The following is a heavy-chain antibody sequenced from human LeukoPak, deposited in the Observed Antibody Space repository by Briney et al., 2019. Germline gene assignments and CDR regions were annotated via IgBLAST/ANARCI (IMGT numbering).Heavy chain of an antibody. CDR3: GRDRATTVTTGAFDI. V-gene: IGHV4-39*07. CDR2: IYYSGST. J-gene: IGHJ3*02. D-gene: IGHD4-11*01. CDR1: GGSISSSSYY. Sequence: SETLSLTCTVSGGSISSSSYYWGWIRQPPGKGLEWIGSIYYSGSTYYNPSLKSRVSISVDTSKNQFSLKLSSVTAADTAVYYCGRDRATTVTTGAFDIWGQGTMVSVSS.